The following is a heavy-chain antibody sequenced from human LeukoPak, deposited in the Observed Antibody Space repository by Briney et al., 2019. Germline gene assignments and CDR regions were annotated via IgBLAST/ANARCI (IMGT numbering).Heavy chain of an antibody. D-gene: IGHD3-3*01. J-gene: IGHJ4*02. CDR1: GYTFSSYA. V-gene: IGHV3-21*01. CDR2: ISSSSSYI. Sequence: PGGSLRLSCEASGYTFSSYAVNWVRQAPGKGLEWVAVISSSSSYIYYADSVKGRFTISRDNAKNSLYLQMNSLRAEDTAVYYCATTEPRLRFLEWLLSHWGQGTLVTVSS. CDR3: ATTEPRLRFLEWLLSH.